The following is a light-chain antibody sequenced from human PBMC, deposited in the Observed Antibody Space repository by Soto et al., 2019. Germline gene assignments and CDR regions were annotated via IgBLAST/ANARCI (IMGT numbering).Light chain of an antibody. CDR2: LNSDGSH. Sequence: QPVLTQSPSASASLGASVKLTCTLSSGHSNYAIAWHQQQPEKGPRYLMKLNSDGSHSKGDGIPDRFSGSSSGAERYLTISSLQSEDEADYYCQSYDSSRSGSGVFGGGTKLTVL. CDR1: SGHSNYA. V-gene: IGLV4-69*01. CDR3: QSYDSSRSGSGV. J-gene: IGLJ2*01.